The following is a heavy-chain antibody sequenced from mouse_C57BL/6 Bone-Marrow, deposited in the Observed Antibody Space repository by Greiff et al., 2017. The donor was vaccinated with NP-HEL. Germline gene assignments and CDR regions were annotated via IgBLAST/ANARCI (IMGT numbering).Heavy chain of an antibody. CDR3: ARSFITTVVDWYFDV. J-gene: IGHJ1*03. CDR2: IDPSDSYT. D-gene: IGHD1-1*01. V-gene: IGHV1-50*01. Sequence: QVQLQQPGAELVKPGASVKLSCKASGYTFTSYWMQWVKQRPGQGLEWIGEIDPSDSYTNYNQKFKGKATLTVDTSSSTAYMQLSSLTSEDSAVYYCARSFITTVVDWYFDVWGTGTTVTVSS. CDR1: GYTFTSYW.